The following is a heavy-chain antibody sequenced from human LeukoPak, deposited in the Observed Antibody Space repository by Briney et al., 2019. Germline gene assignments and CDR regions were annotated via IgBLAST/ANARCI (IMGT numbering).Heavy chain of an antibody. Sequence: PGGSPRLSCATSGFIFGDYAMTWVRQAPGKGLEWVSGISGTGDNAYYADSVKGRFIISRDNSKNTLSLQMNSLRVEDTAVYYCTPTPSGNYYLRVASWGQGTLVTVSS. V-gene: IGHV3-23*01. D-gene: IGHD3-10*01. CDR3: TPTPSGNYYLRVAS. CDR2: ISGTGDNA. J-gene: IGHJ4*02. CDR1: GFIFGDYA.